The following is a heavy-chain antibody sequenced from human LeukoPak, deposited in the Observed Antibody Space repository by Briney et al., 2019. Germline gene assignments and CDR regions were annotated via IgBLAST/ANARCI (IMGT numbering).Heavy chain of an antibody. D-gene: IGHD3-3*01. Sequence: GGSLRLSCAASGFTFSSYAMSWVRQAPGKGLEWVSYISSSGSTMYYADSVKGRFTISRDNAKNSLYLQMNSLRAEDTAVYYCARDLKYYDFWSGSRQFDYWGQGTLVTVSS. CDR1: GFTFSSYA. J-gene: IGHJ4*02. V-gene: IGHV3-48*04. CDR3: ARDLKYYDFWSGSRQFDY. CDR2: ISSSGSTM.